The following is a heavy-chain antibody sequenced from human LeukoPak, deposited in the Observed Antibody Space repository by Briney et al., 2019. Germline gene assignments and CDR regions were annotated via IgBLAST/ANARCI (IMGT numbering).Heavy chain of an antibody. J-gene: IGHJ4*02. Sequence: GRSLRLSCAASGFTFSSYAMHWVRQAPGKGLEWVAVISYDGSNKYYADSVKGRFTISRDNSKNTLYLQMNSLRAEDTAVYYCARLGATGYWGQRTLVTVSS. CDR3: ARLGATGY. CDR2: ISYDGSNK. V-gene: IGHV3-30-3*01. D-gene: IGHD1-26*01. CDR1: GFTFSSYA.